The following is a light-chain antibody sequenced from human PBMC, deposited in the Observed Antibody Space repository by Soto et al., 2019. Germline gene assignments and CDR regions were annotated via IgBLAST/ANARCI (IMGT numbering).Light chain of an antibody. Sequence: DIQVTQSPPTLSASVGDRVTITCRASQTISTWMAWYQQKPWKAPKLLVYDASSLQSGVPSRFSGSGSGTEFTLTISSLQPDDSATYYCQQYESYSWTFGQGTKVDIK. CDR3: QQYESYSWT. J-gene: IGKJ1*01. V-gene: IGKV1-5*01. CDR2: DAS. CDR1: QTISTW.